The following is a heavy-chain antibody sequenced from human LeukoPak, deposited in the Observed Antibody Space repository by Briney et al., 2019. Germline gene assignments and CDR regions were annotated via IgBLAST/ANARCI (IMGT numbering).Heavy chain of an antibody. J-gene: IGHJ4*02. V-gene: IGHV3-30*18. Sequence: GRSLRLSCAASGFTFSSYGMHWVRQAPGKGLEWVAVISYDGSNKYYADSVKGRFTISRDNSKNTLYLQMNSLGAEDTAVYYCAKENAEDFVDYWGQGTLVTVSS. CDR2: ISYDGSNK. D-gene: IGHD3/OR15-3a*01. CDR1: GFTFSSYG. CDR3: AKENAEDFVDY.